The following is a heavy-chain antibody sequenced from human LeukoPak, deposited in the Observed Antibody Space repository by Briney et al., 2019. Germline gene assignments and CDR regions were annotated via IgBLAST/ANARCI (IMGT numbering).Heavy chain of an antibody. Sequence: ASVKVSCKASGYTFSSYGISWVRQAPGQGLEWMGWINVYCGNTNYAQKFQGSVTMTADTSTSTAYMDLRSLQSDDTAVYYCARTIGSSWTGLWYLDFWGQGTLLTVSS. V-gene: IGHV1-18*01. J-gene: IGHJ4*02. CDR2: INVYCGNT. CDR3: ARTIGSSWTGLWYLDF. CDR1: GYTFSSYG. D-gene: IGHD6-13*01.